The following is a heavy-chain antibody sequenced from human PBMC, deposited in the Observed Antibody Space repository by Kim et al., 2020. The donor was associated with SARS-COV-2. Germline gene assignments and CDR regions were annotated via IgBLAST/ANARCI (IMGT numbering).Heavy chain of an antibody. CDR1: GFTFSSYA. V-gene: IGHV3-23*01. CDR3: AKDSYYDDYGDYDWYFDL. Sequence: GGSLRLSCAASGFTFSSYAMSWVRQAPGKGLEWVSAISGSGGSTYYADSVKGRFTISRDNSKNTLYLQMNSLRAEDTAVYYCAKDSYYDDYGDYDWYFDLWGRGTLVTVSS. J-gene: IGHJ2*01. CDR2: ISGSGGST. D-gene: IGHD4-17*01.